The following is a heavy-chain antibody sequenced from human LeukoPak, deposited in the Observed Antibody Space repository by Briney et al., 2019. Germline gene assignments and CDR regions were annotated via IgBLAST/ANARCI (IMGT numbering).Heavy chain of an antibody. CDR2: SRNKPNSYTT. D-gene: IGHD4-17*01. V-gene: IGHV3-72*01. Sequence: GGSLRLSCAASGFTFSDHYVDWVSQAPGKGLEWVGRSRNKPNSYTTLYAASVKGRFTISRDDSKNSVYLQMSSLKTEDTAVYYCTRDLLMTTVDYWGQGTLVTVSS. J-gene: IGHJ4*02. CDR3: TRDLLMTTVDY. CDR1: GFTFSDHY.